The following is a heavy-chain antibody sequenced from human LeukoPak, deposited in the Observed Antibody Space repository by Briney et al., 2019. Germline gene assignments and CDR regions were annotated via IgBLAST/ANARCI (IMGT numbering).Heavy chain of an antibody. CDR3: AKGPLGYWDFHL. D-gene: IGHD7-27*01. CDR2: IYHSGST. Sequence: SETLSLTCAVSGGSISSGGYSWSWIRQPPGKGLEWIGYIYHSGSTYYNPSLKSRVTISVDRSKNQFSLKLSSVTAADTAVYYCAKGPLGYWDFHLRGRGTLVTVSS. V-gene: IGHV4-30-2*01. J-gene: IGHJ2*01. CDR1: GGSISSGGYS.